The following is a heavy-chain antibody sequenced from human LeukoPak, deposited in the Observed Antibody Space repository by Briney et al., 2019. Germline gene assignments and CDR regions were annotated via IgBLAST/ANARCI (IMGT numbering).Heavy chain of an antibody. CDR2: ISGSGGST. CDR1: GFTFSSYA. D-gene: IGHD6-19*01. J-gene: IGHJ4*02. CDR3: AKDKAVAGTLGYFDY. Sequence: GGSLRLSCAASGFTFSSYAMSWVRQAPGKGLEWVSAISGSGGSTYYADSVKGRFTISRDNSKNTLYLQMNSLRAEDTAVYYCAKDKAVAGTLGYFDYWGQGTLVPVSS. V-gene: IGHV3-23*01.